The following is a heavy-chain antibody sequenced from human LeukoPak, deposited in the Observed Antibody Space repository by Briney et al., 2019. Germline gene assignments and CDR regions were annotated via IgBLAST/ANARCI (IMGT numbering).Heavy chain of an antibody. V-gene: IGHV4-34*01. CDR1: GGSFSGYY. J-gene: IGHJ4*02. CDR3: ASRSLRPAAAFDY. Sequence: SETLSLTCAVYGGSFSGYYWSWIRQPPGKGLEWIGEINHSGSTNYNPSLKSRVTISVDTSKNQFSLKLSSVTAADTAVYYCASRSLRPAAAFDYWGQGTLVTVSS. CDR2: INHSGST. D-gene: IGHD6-13*01.